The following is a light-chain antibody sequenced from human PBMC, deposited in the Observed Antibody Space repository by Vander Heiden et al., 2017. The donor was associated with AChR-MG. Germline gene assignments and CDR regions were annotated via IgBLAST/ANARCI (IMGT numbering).Light chain of an antibody. J-gene: IGLJ1*01. CDR2: DDS. Sequence: SYVLPQPPPVSVAPGKPARITCGGNDIGRKSVHWYQQKPGQAPVLVVYDDSDRPSGIPERFSGSNSGNTATLTISSVEAGDEADYYCQVWDSSSDHVFGTGTTVTVL. CDR1: DIGRKS. CDR3: QVWDSSSDHV. V-gene: IGLV3-21*03.